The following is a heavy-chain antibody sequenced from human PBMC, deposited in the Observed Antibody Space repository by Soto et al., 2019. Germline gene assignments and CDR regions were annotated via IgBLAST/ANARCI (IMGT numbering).Heavy chain of an antibody. CDR3: ARHHVRGRTIAGAAEF. D-gene: IGHD1-26*01. Sequence: QVQLQQWGAGLLKPSETLSLTCAVYGGSLSGYYWSWIRQPPGKALEWIGESNYSGNTNYNPSLKSRVTISVDTSQNHLFLNLSSVTAADTALYYCARHHVRGRTIAGAAEFWGQGTLVTVSS. CDR2: SNYSGNT. CDR1: GGSLSGYY. J-gene: IGHJ4*02. V-gene: IGHV4-34*01.